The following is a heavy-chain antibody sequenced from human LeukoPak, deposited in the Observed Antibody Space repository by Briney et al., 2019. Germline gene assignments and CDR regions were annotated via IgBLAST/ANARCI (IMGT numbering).Heavy chain of an antibody. CDR1: GGSISSSSYY. J-gene: IGHJ5*02. CDR3: ARRVVDSSGRYTVLPWFDP. V-gene: IGHV4-39*01. CDR2: IYYSGST. Sequence: SETLSLTCTVSGGSISSSSYYWGWIRQPPGKGLEWIGSIYYSGSTYYNPSLKSRVTISVDTSKNQFSLKLSSVTAADTAVYYCARRVVDSSGRYTVLPWFDPWGQGTLVTVSS. D-gene: IGHD6-19*01.